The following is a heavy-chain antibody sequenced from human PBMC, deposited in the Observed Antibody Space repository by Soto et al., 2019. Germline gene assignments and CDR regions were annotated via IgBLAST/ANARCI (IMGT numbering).Heavy chain of an antibody. J-gene: IGHJ4*02. CDR2: IVVGSGNT. CDR3: AALTYYYGSGIDY. CDR1: RFTFTSSA. D-gene: IGHD3-10*01. V-gene: IGHV1-58*01. Sequence: KVSCKATRFTFTSSAVQWGRQARGQRLEWIGWIVVGSGNTNYSQKFQERVTITRDMSTSTACMELSSLRSEDTAVYYCAALTYYYGSGIDYWGQGTLVTVSS.